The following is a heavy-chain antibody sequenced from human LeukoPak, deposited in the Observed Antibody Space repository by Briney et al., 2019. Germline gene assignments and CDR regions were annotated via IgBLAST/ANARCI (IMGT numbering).Heavy chain of an antibody. V-gene: IGHV3-15*01. CDR3: TTYDFWSGDDYCYYYMDV. CDR1: GFTFSNAW. CDR2: IKSKTDGGTT. D-gene: IGHD3-3*01. Sequence: GGSLRLSCAASGFTFSNAWMSWVRQAPGKGLEWVGRIKSKTDGGTTDYAAPVKGRFTISRDDSKNTLYLQMNSLKTEDTAVYYCTTYDFWSGDDYCYYYMDVWGKGTTVTVSS. J-gene: IGHJ6*03.